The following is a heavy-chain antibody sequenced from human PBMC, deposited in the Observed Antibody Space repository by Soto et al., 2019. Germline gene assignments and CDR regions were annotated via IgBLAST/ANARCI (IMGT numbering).Heavy chain of an antibody. D-gene: IGHD1-26*01. V-gene: IGHV3-64*01. J-gene: IGHJ5*02. CDR2: ISSNGGTT. CDR3: GGYSGDGIWS. CDR1: GFTFSSYS. Sequence: EVQLVESGGGLVQPGGSLRLSCAASGFTFSSYSMHWVRQAPGKGLEYVSAISSNGGTTSYANSVKGRFTISRDNSNNMLYLQMGSLRAEDMAVYYCGGYSGDGIWSWGQGTLVTVSS.